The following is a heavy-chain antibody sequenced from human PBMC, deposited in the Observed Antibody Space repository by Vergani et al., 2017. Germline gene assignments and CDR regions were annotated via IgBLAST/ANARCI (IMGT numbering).Heavy chain of an antibody. CDR1: GCTFNQYG. J-gene: IGHJ2*01. D-gene: IGHD2-2*01. Sequence: QVQLVESGGGVVQPGRSLRLSCAASGCTFNQYGMHWVRQAPGKGLEWVAVTWYDGNNKQYADSVKGRFTISRDNSKSTMYLQMNSLRYEDTGVYYCAREGCSSTSCYAGWYFDLWGRGTLVTVSS. CDR2: TWYDGNNK. V-gene: IGHV3-33*01. CDR3: AREGCSSTSCYAGWYFDL.